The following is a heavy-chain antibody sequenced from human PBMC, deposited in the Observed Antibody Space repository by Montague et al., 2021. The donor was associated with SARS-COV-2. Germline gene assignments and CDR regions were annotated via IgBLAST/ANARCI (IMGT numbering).Heavy chain of an antibody. D-gene: IGHD6-6*01. J-gene: IGHJ4*02. CDR1: GFSLSTRTVG. Sequence: PALVKPTQTLTLTCTFSGFSLSTRTVGVGWIRQPPGRALEWLVLIYWDDDKRYSPSLKSRLTITKVTSKNQVVLTMTNMDPVDTATYYRAHRLPAVAAFDYWGQGTLVTVSS. CDR3: AHRLPAVAAFDY. V-gene: IGHV2-5*02. CDR2: IYWDDDK.